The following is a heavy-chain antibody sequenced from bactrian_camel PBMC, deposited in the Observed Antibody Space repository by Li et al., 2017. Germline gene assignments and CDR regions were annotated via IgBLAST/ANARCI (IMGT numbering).Heavy chain of an antibody. Sequence: HVQLVESGGGSVQAGGALRLSCRASGNTDSINTMAWFHQAPDKEREAVATVYLYGGKTYYAESVKGRFAISQDNTKNTLYLQMNSLKPEDTGVYYCAAAHVPRSGNYCAFLKDPGDFSYWGQGTQVTVS. CDR2: VYLYGGKT. J-gene: IGHJ4*01. CDR3: AAAHVPRSGNYCAFLKDPGDFSY. CDR1: GNTDSINT. V-gene: IGHV3S54*01. D-gene: IGHD2*01.